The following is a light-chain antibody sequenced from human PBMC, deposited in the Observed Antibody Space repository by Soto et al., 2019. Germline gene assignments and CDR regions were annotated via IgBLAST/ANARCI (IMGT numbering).Light chain of an antibody. J-gene: IGLJ1*01. CDR3: QSYDSSLSGYV. Sequence: QSVLTQPPSVSGAPGQSVTIACTWISSKIGAGYDVHWYQQLPGTAPKLLIYGNSNRPSGVPDRFSGSKSGTSASLATTGLQAEDEADYYCQSYDSSLSGYVFGTGTKVTVL. V-gene: IGLV1-40*01. CDR1: SSKIGAGYD. CDR2: GNS.